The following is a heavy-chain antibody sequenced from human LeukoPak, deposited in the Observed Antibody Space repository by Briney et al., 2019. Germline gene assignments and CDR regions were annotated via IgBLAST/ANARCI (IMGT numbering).Heavy chain of an antibody. D-gene: IGHD2-2*01. J-gene: IGHJ4*02. V-gene: IGHV1-2*02. CDR2: INPNDGDT. CDR1: RYTFTDYY. Sequence: ASVKVSCKASRYTFTDYYMHWVRQAPGQGFEWMGWINPNDGDTNHAQKFQGRVTMTRDTSISTAHMEVSRLRSDDTAVYYCARANFLYCSSSTCLFDYWGQGTLVTVSS. CDR3: ARANFLYCSSSTCLFDY.